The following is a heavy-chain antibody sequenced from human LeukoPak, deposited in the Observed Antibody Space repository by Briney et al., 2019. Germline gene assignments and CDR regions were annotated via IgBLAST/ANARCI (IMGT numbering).Heavy chain of an antibody. Sequence: PGGSLRLSCAASGFTFSSYAMNWVRQAPGRGLEWVSSINPSGSTIFYADSVKGRFTISRDNAKNSLYLQMNSLRAEDTALYFCASGIRERGFDYWGQGTLVTVSS. V-gene: IGHV3-21*01. CDR3: ASGIRERGFDY. CDR1: GFTFSSYA. CDR2: INPSGSTI. J-gene: IGHJ4*02. D-gene: IGHD1-1*01.